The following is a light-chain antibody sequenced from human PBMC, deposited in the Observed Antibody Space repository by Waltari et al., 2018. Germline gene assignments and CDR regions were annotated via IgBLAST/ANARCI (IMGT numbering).Light chain of an antibody. CDR2: GSP. Sequence: EIVLTQSPGTLSLSPGETATLSCRASQSVSSSYLAWYQQKPGQAPRLLIHGSPSRATGIPDRFSGSGSGTDFTLTISRLEPEDFAVYYCQQYGRSWNTFGQGTKLEIK. V-gene: IGKV3-20*01. CDR1: QSVSSSY. J-gene: IGKJ2*01. CDR3: QQYGRSWNT.